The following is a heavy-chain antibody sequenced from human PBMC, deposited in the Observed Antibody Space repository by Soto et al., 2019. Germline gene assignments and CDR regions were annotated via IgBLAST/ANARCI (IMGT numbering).Heavy chain of an antibody. CDR2: INAGNGNT. D-gene: IGHD1-26*01. Sequence: QVQLVQSGAEEKKPGASVKVSCKASGYTFTSYAMHWVRQAPGQRLEWMGWINAGNGNTKYSQKFQGRVTSTRDTSASTAYMELSSLRSEDTAVYYCARVLVAATPVDYWGQGTLVTVSS. V-gene: IGHV1-3*05. CDR3: ARVLVAATPVDY. J-gene: IGHJ4*02. CDR1: GYTFTSYA.